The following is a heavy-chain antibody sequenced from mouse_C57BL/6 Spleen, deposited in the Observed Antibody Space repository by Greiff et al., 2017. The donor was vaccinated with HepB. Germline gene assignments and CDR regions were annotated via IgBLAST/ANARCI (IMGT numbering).Heavy chain of an antibody. CDR1: GYSITSGYY. Sequence: EVKLLESGPGLVKPSQSLSLTCSVTGYSITSGYYWNWIRQFPGNKLEWMGYISYDGSNNYNPSLKNRISITRDTSKNQFFLKLNSVTTEDTATYYCARGENYYGSSHYWYFDVWGTGTTVTVSS. V-gene: IGHV3-6*01. D-gene: IGHD1-1*01. CDR2: ISYDGSN. J-gene: IGHJ1*03. CDR3: ARGENYYGSSHYWYFDV.